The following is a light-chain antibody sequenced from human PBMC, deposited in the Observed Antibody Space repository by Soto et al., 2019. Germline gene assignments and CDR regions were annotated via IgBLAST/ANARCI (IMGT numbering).Light chain of an antibody. CDR1: QPIGTP. CDR2: AAS. J-gene: IGKJ1*01. V-gene: IGKV1-17*02. Sequence: QMTQSPSSLSQSVGDKVTITCRESQPIGTPLGCYQQKQGKAPKRLIYAASSLQSGAPPRFSGSGSGTDFTLTIRNLQPGDFATYFCLQHYSYPRTFGQGTKVDI. CDR3: LQHYSYPRT.